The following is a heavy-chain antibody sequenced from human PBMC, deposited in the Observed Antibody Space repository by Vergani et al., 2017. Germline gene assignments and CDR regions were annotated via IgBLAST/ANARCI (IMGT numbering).Heavy chain of an antibody. Sequence: QVQLQESGPGLVKPSETLSLTCAVSGYSISSGYYWGWIRQPPGKGLEWIGSIYHSGSTYYNPSLKSRVTISVDTSKNQFSLKLSSVTAADTAVYYCARGLRFLEWNYAFDIWGQGTMVTVSS. CDR1: GYSISSGYY. J-gene: IGHJ3*02. CDR3: ARGLRFLEWNYAFDI. CDR2: IYHSGST. D-gene: IGHD3-3*01. V-gene: IGHV4-38-2*01.